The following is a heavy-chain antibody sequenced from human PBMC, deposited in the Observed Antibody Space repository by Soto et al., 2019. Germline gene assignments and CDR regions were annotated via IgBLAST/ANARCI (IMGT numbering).Heavy chain of an antibody. CDR3: ARFKDGYNFYFDY. V-gene: IGHV3-33*01. CDR2: IWYDGSNK. Sequence: QVQLVESGGGVVQPGRSLRLSCAASGFIFSSYGMHWVRQAPGKGLEWVAVIWYDGSNKYYADSVKGRFTISRDNSKNTLYLQMNSLRAEDTAVYYCARFKDGYNFYFDYWGQGTLVTVSS. D-gene: IGHD5-12*01. J-gene: IGHJ4*02. CDR1: GFIFSSYG.